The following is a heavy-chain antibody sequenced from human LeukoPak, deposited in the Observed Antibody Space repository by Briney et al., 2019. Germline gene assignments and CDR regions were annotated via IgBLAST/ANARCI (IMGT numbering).Heavy chain of an antibody. CDR2: ISYDGTNK. D-gene: IGHD3-10*01. V-gene: IGHV3-30*03. Sequence: GGSLRLSCAASGFTFSDYGMHWVRQAPGKGLEWVAVISYDGTNKYYVDSVKGRFTISRDNSRNTLYLQMNSLRSGDTAVYYCRGSDDAFDMWGQGTMVTVSS. CDR3: RGSDDAFDM. J-gene: IGHJ3*02. CDR1: GFTFSDYG.